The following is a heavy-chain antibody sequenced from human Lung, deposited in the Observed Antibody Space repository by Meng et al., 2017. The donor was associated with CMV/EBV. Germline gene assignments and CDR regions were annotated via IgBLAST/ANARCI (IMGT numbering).Heavy chain of an antibody. V-gene: IGHV3-30*02. CDR3: AKDDLAYFDCRSGYSFPPDD. Sequence: SXAASGFSFSSYGMQWVRQAPGKGLEWVTFIRYDGNKKYYVDSVKGRFTISRDNSKNMLYLQMNSLRAEDTAAYYCAKDDLAYFDCRSGYSFPPDDWXQGTLVTVSS. J-gene: IGHJ4*02. CDR2: IRYDGNKK. CDR1: GFSFSSYG. D-gene: IGHD3-3*01.